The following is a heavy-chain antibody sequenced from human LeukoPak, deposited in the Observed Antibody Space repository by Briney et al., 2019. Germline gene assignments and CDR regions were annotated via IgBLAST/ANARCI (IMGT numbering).Heavy chain of an antibody. V-gene: IGHV4-34*01. J-gene: IGHJ6*02. CDR3: ARDSGRVAVVGKTYYYVMDV. CDR1: GGSFSGYY. D-gene: IGHD6-13*01. Sequence: PSETLSLTCAVYGGSFSGYYWSWIRQPPGKGLEWIGEINHSGSTNYNPSLKSRVTMSVDTSKNQFSLKLSSVTAADTAVYYCARDSGRVAVVGKTYYYVMDVWGQGTTVTVSS. CDR2: INHSGST.